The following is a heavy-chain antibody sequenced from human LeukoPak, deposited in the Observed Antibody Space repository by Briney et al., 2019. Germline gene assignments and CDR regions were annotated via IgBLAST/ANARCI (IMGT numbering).Heavy chain of an antibody. CDR3: AGVRGGQWFGESKSDAFDI. CDR2: INPNSGGT. D-gene: IGHD3-10*01. J-gene: IGHJ3*02. CDR1: GYTFTGYY. V-gene: IGHV1-2*02. Sequence: ASVKVSCKASGYTFTGYYTHWVRQAPGQGLEWMGWINPNSGGTNYAQKFQGRVTMTRDTSISTAYMELSRLRPDDTAVYYCAGVRGGQWFGESKSDAFDIWGQGTMVTVSS.